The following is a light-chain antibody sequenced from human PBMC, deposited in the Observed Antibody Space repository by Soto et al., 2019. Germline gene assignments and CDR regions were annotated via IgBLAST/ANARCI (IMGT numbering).Light chain of an antibody. CDR3: QVWDSSTVV. J-gene: IGLJ2*01. CDR1: NIGIKS. Sequence: SYELTQPLSVSVALGQTARITCGGNNIGIKSVHWYQQKPGQAPVLVIYRDNNRPSGIPERFSGSNSGNTATLTISRAQAGDEADYSCQVWDSSTVVFGGGTKLTVL. V-gene: IGLV3-9*01. CDR2: RDN.